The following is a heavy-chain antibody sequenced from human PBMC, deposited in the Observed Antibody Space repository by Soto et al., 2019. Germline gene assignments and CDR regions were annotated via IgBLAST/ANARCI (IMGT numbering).Heavy chain of an antibody. Sequence: EVQLLESGGGLVQPGGSLTLSCAASGFTFSSYGMTWVRQAPGKGLEWVSFSSATGPGRYYADSVKGRFTISRDNSKNTLYLQTSSLRADDTAVYYCAKDRRAGGNYGFYSDFWGQGALVIVSS. CDR1: GFTFSSYG. J-gene: IGHJ4*02. V-gene: IGHV3-23*01. CDR3: AKDRRAGGNYGFYSDF. CDR2: SSATGPGR. D-gene: IGHD1-7*01.